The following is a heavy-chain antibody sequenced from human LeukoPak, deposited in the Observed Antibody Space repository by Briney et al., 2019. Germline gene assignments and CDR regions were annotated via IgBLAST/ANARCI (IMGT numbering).Heavy chain of an antibody. Sequence: GRSLRLSCAASGFTFSSYGMHWVRQAPGKGLERVAVISYDGSNKYYADSVKGRFTISRDNSKNTLYLQMNSLRAEDTAAYYCAKDGDYGDYGSLSYYYYYYGMDVWGKGTTVTVSS. CDR2: ISYDGSNK. V-gene: IGHV3-30*18. CDR3: AKDGDYGDYGSLSYYYYYYGMDV. CDR1: GFTFSSYG. D-gene: IGHD4-17*01. J-gene: IGHJ6*04.